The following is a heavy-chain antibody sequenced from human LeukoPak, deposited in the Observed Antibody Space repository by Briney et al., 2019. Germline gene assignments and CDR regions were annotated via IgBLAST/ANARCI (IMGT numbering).Heavy chain of an antibody. Sequence: SETLSLTCTVSGGSISSYYWSWIRQPPGKGLEWIGEINHSGSTNYNPSLKSRVTISVDTSKNQFSLKLSSVTAADTAVYYCARVRLGYCSSTSCYTRENIDYWGQGTLVTVSS. CDR1: GGSISSYY. V-gene: IGHV4-34*01. CDR3: ARVRLGYCSSTSCYTRENIDY. J-gene: IGHJ4*02. D-gene: IGHD2-2*02. CDR2: INHSGST.